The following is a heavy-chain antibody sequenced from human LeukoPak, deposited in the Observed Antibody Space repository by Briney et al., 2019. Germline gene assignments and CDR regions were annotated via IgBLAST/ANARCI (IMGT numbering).Heavy chain of an antibody. Sequence: SETLSLTCTVSGGSVSSGDYYWTWIRQPAGKGLEWIGRIYTSGSTSYSPSLKSRVTISLDTSKNQFSLRLSSVTAADTAVYYCAAEDGGSNWFDPWGQGTLVTVSS. CDR2: IYTSGST. J-gene: IGHJ5*02. CDR1: GGSVSSGDYY. V-gene: IGHV4-61*02. D-gene: IGHD3-16*01. CDR3: AAEDGGSNWFDP.